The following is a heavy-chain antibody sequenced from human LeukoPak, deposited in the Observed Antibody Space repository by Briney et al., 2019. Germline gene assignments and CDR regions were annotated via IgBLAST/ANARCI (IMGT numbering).Heavy chain of an antibody. Sequence: GGSLRLSCAASGFTFSSYSMNWVRQAPGRGLEWVSSISSSSSYIYYADSVKGRFTISRDNAKNSLYLQMNSLRAEDTAVYYCAKIGGVYYYGMDVWGQGTTVTVSS. J-gene: IGHJ6*02. V-gene: IGHV3-21*01. CDR2: ISSSSSYI. CDR1: GFTFSSYS. CDR3: AKIGGVYYYGMDV.